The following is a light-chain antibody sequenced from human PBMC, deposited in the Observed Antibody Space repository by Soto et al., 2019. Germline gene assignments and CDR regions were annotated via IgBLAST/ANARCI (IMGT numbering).Light chain of an antibody. CDR1: QSVSGY. J-gene: IGKJ4*01. CDR3: QQRSNWPST. V-gene: IGKV3-11*01. CDR2: DAS. Sequence: EIVLTQSPATLSLPPGNRATLSCRASQSVSGYLAWYQQKPGQAPRLLIYDASNRATGIPARFSGSGSGTDFTLTIPGLESEDFAVYYCQQRSNWPSTFGGGTKVEI.